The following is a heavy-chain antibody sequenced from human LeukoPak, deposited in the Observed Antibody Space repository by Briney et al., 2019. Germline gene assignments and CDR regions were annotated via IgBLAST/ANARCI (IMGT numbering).Heavy chain of an antibody. J-gene: IGHJ4*02. CDR1: GFTFSSHG. Sequence: GGSLRLSCAASGFTFSSHGMHWVRQAPGKGLEWVAFIRYNGSNKYYADSVKGRFTISRDNSKNTLYLQMNSLRAEDTAVYYCAKDLHSSSPDYFDYWGQGTLVTVSS. CDR3: AKDLHSSSPDYFDY. V-gene: IGHV3-30*02. D-gene: IGHD6-6*01. CDR2: IRYNGSNK.